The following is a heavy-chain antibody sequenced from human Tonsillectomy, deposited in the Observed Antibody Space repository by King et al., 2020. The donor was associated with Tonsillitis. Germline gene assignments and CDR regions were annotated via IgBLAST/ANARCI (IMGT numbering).Heavy chain of an antibody. J-gene: IGHJ3*02. CDR2: ISGSGGST. Sequence: VQLVESGGGLVQPGGSLRLAWAASGFTFSSDAMNWVLQAPGKGLEWVATISGSGGSTYYADSVKGRFTNPRDNSKNTVYLQMNSLRAEDTALYFCAKDGNGDYGWEAFDIWGQGTMVTVSS. D-gene: IGHD4-17*01. CDR1: GFTFSSDA. CDR3: AKDGNGDYGWEAFDI. V-gene: IGHV3-23*04.